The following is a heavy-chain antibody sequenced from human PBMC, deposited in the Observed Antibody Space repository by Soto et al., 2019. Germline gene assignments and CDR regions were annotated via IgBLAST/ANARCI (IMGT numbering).Heavy chain of an antibody. CDR2: IYSGGNT. CDR3: ARENSSSWSGNYYYYMDV. CDR1: GFTVSSNY. D-gene: IGHD6-13*01. Sequence: GGSLRLSCAASGFTVSSNYMSWVRQAPGKGLEWVSVIYSGGNTYYADSVKGRFTISRDNSKNTLYLQMNSLRAEDTAVYYCARENSSSWSGNYYYYMDVWGKGTTVTVSS. V-gene: IGHV3-66*01. J-gene: IGHJ6*03.